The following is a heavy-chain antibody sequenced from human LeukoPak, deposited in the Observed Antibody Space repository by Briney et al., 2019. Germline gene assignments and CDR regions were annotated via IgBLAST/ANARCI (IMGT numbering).Heavy chain of an antibody. V-gene: IGHV1-3*01. Sequence: ASVKVSCKASGCTFTSYAMHWVRQAPGQRLEWMGWINAGNGNTKYSQKFQGRVTITRDASASTAYMELSSLRSEDTAVYYCARDRGYQLLLPFDPWGQGTLVTVSS. J-gene: IGHJ5*02. D-gene: IGHD2-2*01. CDR2: INAGNGNT. CDR1: GCTFTSYA. CDR3: ARDRGYQLLLPFDP.